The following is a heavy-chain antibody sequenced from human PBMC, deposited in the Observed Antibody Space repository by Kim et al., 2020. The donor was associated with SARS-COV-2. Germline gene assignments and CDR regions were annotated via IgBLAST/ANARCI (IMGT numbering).Heavy chain of an antibody. V-gene: IGHV3-33*05. CDR2: ISYDGSNK. CDR3: ARDHYYGMDV. CDR1: GFTFSSYG. Sequence: GGYLRLSCAASGFTFSSYGMHWVRQAPGKGLEWVAVISYDGSNKYYADSVKGRFTISRDNSKNTLYLQMNSLRAEDTAVYYCARDHYYGMDVWGQGTTVTVSS. J-gene: IGHJ6*02.